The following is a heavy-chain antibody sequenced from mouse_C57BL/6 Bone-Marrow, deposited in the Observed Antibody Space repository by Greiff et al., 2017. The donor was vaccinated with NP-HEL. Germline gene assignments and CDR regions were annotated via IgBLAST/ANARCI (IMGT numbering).Heavy chain of an antibody. J-gene: IGHJ1*03. Sequence: QVQLKESGPGLVQPSQSLSITCTVSGFSLTSYGVHWVRQSPGKGLEWLGVIWSGGSTDYNAAFISRLSISKDNSKSQVIFKMNSLQADDTAIYYCARNLYGSSYVYWYFDVWGTGTTVTVSS. CDR2: IWSGGST. V-gene: IGHV2-2*01. D-gene: IGHD1-1*01. CDR3: ARNLYGSSYVYWYFDV. CDR1: GFSLTSYG.